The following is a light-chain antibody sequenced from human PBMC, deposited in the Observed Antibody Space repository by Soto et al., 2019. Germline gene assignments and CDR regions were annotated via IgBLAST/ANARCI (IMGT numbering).Light chain of an antibody. CDR1: QSISRY. J-gene: IGKJ1*01. CDR2: GAS. CDR3: QQYRSSPPT. Sequence: IVLTQSPGNLSLSPGERTTLSCRASQSISRYLAWYQQKPGQGPRLLIYGASSRATGTPDRFSGSGSGTDFTLTINSLDPEDFALYHSQQYRSSPPTVGQRIKG. V-gene: IGKV3-20*01.